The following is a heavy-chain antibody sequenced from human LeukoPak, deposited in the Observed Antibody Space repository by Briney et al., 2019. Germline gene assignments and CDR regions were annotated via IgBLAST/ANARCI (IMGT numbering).Heavy chain of an antibody. CDR2: ISSSSSYI. Sequence: GGSLRLSCAASGFTFSSYSMNWVRQAPGKGLEWVSSISSSSSYIYYADSVKGRFTISRDNSKNTVYLQMNSLRAEDTAVYYCARDNSGYPALAYWGQGILVTVSS. J-gene: IGHJ4*02. D-gene: IGHD3-22*01. CDR3: ARDNSGYPALAY. CDR1: GFTFSSYS. V-gene: IGHV3-21*04.